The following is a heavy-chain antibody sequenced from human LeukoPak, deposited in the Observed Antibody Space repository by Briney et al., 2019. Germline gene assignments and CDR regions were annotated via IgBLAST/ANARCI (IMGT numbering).Heavy chain of an antibody. CDR3: ARAGSYYYYYMDV. D-gene: IGHD3-10*01. V-gene: IGHV1-8*03. Sequence: EASVTVSCKTSGYTINWVRQATGQGLEWMGWMNPNSGNTGYAQKFQGRVTTTRNTSISTAYMELSSLRSEDTAVYYCARAGSYYYYYMDVWVKATTVTVSS. CDR1: GYT. CDR2: MNPNSGNT. J-gene: IGHJ6*03.